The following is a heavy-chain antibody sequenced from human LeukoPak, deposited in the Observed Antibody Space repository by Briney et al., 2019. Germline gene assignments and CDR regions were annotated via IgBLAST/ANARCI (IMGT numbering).Heavy chain of an antibody. D-gene: IGHD2-2*01. V-gene: IGHV4-59*01. J-gene: IGHJ5*02. Sequence: PSETLSLTCTVSGGSISSYYWSWIRQPPGKGLEWIGYIYYSGSTNYNPSLKSRVTTSVDTSKNQFSLKLSSVTAADTAVYYCVRVPTPPRYCSSTSCYDRDNWFDPWGQGTLVTVSS. CDR2: IYYSGST. CDR3: VRVPTPPRYCSSTSCYDRDNWFDP. CDR1: GGSISSYY.